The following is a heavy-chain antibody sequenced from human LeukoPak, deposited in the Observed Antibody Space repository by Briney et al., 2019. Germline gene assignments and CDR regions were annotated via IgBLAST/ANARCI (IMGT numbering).Heavy chain of an antibody. D-gene: IGHD6-13*01. V-gene: IGHV3-53*01. Sequence: PGGSLRLSCAASGFTVSSNYMSWVRQAPGKGLEWVSVIYSGGSTYYADSVKGRFTISRDNSKNTLYLQMNSLRAEDTAVYYCAKVSSSWYNDYWGQGTLVTVSS. CDR3: AKVSSSWYNDY. CDR2: IYSGGST. CDR1: GFTVSSNY. J-gene: IGHJ4*02.